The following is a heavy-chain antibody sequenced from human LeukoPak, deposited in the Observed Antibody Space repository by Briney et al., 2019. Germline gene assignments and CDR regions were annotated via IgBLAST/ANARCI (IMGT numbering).Heavy chain of an antibody. Sequence: TGGSLRLSCAASGFTFNSYVMSWVRQAPGKGLEWVSAINGGGGNTYYADSVKGRITISRDNSKNTLYLQMNSLRAEDTAVYYCAKDLESPWGQGTLVTVSS. CDR2: INGGGGNT. J-gene: IGHJ5*02. CDR1: GFTFNSYV. CDR3: AKDLESP. V-gene: IGHV3-23*01.